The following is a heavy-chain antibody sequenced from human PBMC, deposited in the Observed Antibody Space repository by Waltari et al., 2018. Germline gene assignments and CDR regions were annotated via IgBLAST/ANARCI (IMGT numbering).Heavy chain of an antibody. D-gene: IGHD3-22*01. Sequence: QVQLQESGPGLVKPSETLSLTCAVSGYSISSGYYWGWIRQPPGKGLEWIGSIYHSGSTYYNPSLKSRVTISVDTSKNQFSLKLSSVTAADTAVYYCARDRTYYYDSSGYFYKYYFDYWGQGTLVTVSS. CDR1: GYSISSGYY. V-gene: IGHV4-38-2*02. CDR2: IYHSGST. CDR3: ARDRTYYYDSSGYFYKYYFDY. J-gene: IGHJ4*02.